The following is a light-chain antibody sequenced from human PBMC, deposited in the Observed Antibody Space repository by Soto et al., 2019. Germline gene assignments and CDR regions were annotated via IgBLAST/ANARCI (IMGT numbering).Light chain of an antibody. V-gene: IGLV2-14*01. CDR1: SSDVGGYNY. CDR3: SSYTSSRTPYV. CDR2: EVS. J-gene: IGLJ1*01. Sequence: QSALTQPASVSGSPGQSITISCTGTSSDVGGYNYVSWYQQHPGKAPKLMIYEVSNRPSGVCNRFSGSKSGNTASLTISGLQAEDEADYYCSSYTSSRTPYVFGTGTKLTVL.